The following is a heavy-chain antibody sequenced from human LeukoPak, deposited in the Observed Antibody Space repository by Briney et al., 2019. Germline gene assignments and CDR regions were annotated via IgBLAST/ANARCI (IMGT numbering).Heavy chain of an antibody. CDR3: ARVNGDAHNKSDY. V-gene: IGHV4-38-2*02. CDR1: GYSISRGNF. CDR2: IYHSGAT. J-gene: IGHJ4*02. D-gene: IGHD5-24*01. Sequence: SETLSPTCSVSGYSISRGNFWGWIRQPPGKGLEWIGTIYHSGATYYNPSLKSRVTISLDTSKNQFSLKLTSVTAADTAVYYCARVNGDAHNKSDYWGQGTLVTVSS.